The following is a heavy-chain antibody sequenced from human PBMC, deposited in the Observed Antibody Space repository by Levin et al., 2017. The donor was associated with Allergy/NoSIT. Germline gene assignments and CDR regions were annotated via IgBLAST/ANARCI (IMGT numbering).Heavy chain of an antibody. Sequence: GGSLRLSCAASGFTFSSYWMHWVRQAPGKGLVWVSRINSDGSSTSYADSVKGRFTISRDNAKNTLYLQMNSLRAEDTAVSYCSTGYSSGWYAGGVDYWGQGSLVTVSS. V-gene: IGHV3-74*01. D-gene: IGHD6-19*01. J-gene: IGHJ4*02. CDR2: INSDGSST. CDR1: GFTFSSYW. CDR3: STGYSSGWYAGGVDY.